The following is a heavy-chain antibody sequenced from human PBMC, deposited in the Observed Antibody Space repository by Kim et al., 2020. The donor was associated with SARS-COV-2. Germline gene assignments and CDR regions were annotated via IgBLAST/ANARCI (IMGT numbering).Heavy chain of an antibody. CDR3: ARDGRSVDYYFDY. J-gene: IGHJ4*02. CDR2: IDAANTNT. Sequence: ASVKVSCKASGYTFTSYCLHWVRQAPGQSLEWMGWIDAANTNTHYSENFQGRVTMSRDTSATTVYIELSSLRSEDTAVYYCARDGRSVDYYFDYWGQGTQVTVSS. CDR1: GYTFTSYC. V-gene: IGHV1-3*01.